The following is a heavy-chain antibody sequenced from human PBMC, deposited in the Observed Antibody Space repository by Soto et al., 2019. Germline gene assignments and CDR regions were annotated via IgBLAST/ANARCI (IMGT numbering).Heavy chain of an antibody. CDR2: ISYDGTKT. CDR1: GFTFSIYA. V-gene: IGHV3-30*18. J-gene: IGHJ4*02. CDR3: AKGRGPRRQWRIDHFDY. Sequence: QVQLVESGGGVVQPGRSLRVSCAASGFTFSIYAMHWVRQAPGTGLEWVAVISYDGTKTYYADSVKGRFTISRDNSKNTVYMQMYSLRDEDTAVYYCAKGRGPRRQWRIDHFDYWVQGTVVTVSP. D-gene: IGHD6-19*01.